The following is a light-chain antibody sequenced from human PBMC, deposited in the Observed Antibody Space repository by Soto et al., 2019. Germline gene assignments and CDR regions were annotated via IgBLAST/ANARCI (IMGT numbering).Light chain of an antibody. V-gene: IGKV3-20*01. Sequence: ELVLTQSPGTLSLSPGERATLSCRASQTVNNNYLAWYQQIPGQAPRLLISGASGRATGTPDRFSGSASGTDFTLTISSLQPEDFATYYCLQHNSYPLTFGGGTKVEIK. J-gene: IGKJ4*01. CDR2: GAS. CDR1: QTVNNNY. CDR3: LQHNSYPLT.